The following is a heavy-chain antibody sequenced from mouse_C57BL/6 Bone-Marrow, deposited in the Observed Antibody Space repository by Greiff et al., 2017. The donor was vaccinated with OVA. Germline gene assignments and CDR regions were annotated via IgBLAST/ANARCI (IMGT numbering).Heavy chain of an antibody. CDR3: TRGYSNDYAMDY. V-gene: IGHV1-15*01. CDR2: IDPDTGGT. J-gene: IGHJ4*01. D-gene: IGHD2-5*01. Sequence: QVQLQQSGAELVRPGASVTLSCKASGYTFTDYEMHWVKQTPVHGLEWIGAIDPDTGGTAYNQKFKGKAILTADKSSSKAYMELRGLTSEDSAVYYCTRGYSNDYAMDYWGQGTSVTVSS. CDR1: GYTFTDYE.